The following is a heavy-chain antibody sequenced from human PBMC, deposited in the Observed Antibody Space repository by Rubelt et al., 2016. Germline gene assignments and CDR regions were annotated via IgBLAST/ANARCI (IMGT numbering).Heavy chain of an antibody. D-gene: IGHD6-19*01. CDR3: ARDHSSGWYLEGFFDY. Sequence: QVQLQESGPGLVKPSETLSLTCTVSGYSISSGYYWGWIRQPPGKGLEWIGSIYNSGSTYYNPSLKSRVTIAGDTSKNQVSLKRSAVTAADTAVYYCARDHSSGWYLEGFFDYWGQGTLVTVSS. J-gene: IGHJ4*02. CDR1: GYSISSGYY. V-gene: IGHV4-38-2*02. CDR2: IYNSGST.